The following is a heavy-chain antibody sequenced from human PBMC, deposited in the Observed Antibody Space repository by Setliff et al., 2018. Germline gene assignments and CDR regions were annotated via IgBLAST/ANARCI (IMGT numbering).Heavy chain of an antibody. CDR3: ARGGLWFGELLWKYYYYGMDV. CDR1: GGSISSGSYY. D-gene: IGHD3-10*01. V-gene: IGHV4-61*02. CDR2: IYTSGST. Sequence: TLSLTCTVSGGSISSGSYYWSWIRQPAGKGLEWIGRIYTSGSTNYNPSLKSRVTISVGTSKNQFSLKLSSVTAADTAVYYCARGGLWFGELLWKYYYYGMDVWGQGTTVTVS. J-gene: IGHJ6*02.